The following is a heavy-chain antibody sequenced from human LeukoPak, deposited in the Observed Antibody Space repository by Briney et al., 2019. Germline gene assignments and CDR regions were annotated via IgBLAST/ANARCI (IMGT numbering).Heavy chain of an antibody. CDR1: GITISSYA. V-gene: IGHV3-30*04. Sequence: GGSLRLSCAVSGITISSYAMHWVRQAPGKGLEWVAIISYDGSNKHFADSVKGRFSIFRDISKNTLYLQMNSLRAEDTAIYYCARHRVDSGGQQLDGFDYWGQGTLVTVSS. J-gene: IGHJ4*02. D-gene: IGHD2-15*01. CDR2: ISYDGSNK. CDR3: ARHRVDSGGQQLDGFDY.